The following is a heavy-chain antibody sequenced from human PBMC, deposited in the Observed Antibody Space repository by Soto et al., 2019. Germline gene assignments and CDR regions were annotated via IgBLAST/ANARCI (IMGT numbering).Heavy chain of an antibody. CDR2: IIPVFDKT. CDR3: ARAHLFYDSSGYYYIDAFDI. CDR1: GGTFSSGA. V-gene: IGHV1-69*12. Sequence: QVQLVQSGAEVKKPGSSVKVSCKASGGTFSSGAVIWVRQAPGQGLEWMGGIIPVFDKTNYAQQFRGGVTITADESTSTVYRELSSLISEDTAVYYCARAHLFYDSSGYYYIDAFDIWGQGTMVTVSS. D-gene: IGHD3-22*01. J-gene: IGHJ3*02.